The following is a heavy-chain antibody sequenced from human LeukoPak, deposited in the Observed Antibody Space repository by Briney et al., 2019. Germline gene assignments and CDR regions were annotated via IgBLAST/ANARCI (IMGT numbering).Heavy chain of an antibody. J-gene: IGHJ4*02. CDR2: IFYSGST. D-gene: IGHD3-10*01. V-gene: IGHV4-59*01. CDR3: ARSPLRPVRGYFDY. Sequence: SETLSLTFTVSGGSISSYYWSWIRQPPGKGLEWIGYIFYSGSTNYNPSLKSRVTISVDTSKNQFSLNLSSVTAADTAVYYCARSPLRPVRGYFDYWGQGTLVTVSS. CDR1: GGSISSYY.